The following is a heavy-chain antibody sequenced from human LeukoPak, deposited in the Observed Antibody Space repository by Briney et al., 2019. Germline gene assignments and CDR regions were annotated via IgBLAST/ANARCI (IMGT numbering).Heavy chain of an antibody. Sequence: PSQTLSLTCTVSGGSISSGDYYWSWIRQPPGKGLERIGYIYYSGSTYYNPSLKSRVTISVDTSKNQFSLKLSSVTAADTAVYYCARVVPAAIFDYWGQGTLVTVSS. V-gene: IGHV4-30-4*01. D-gene: IGHD2-2*01. J-gene: IGHJ4*02. CDR1: GGSISSGDYY. CDR2: IYYSGST. CDR3: ARVVPAAIFDY.